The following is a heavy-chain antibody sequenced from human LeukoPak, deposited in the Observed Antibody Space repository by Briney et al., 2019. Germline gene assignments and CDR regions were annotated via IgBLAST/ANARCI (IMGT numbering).Heavy chain of an antibody. J-gene: IGHJ4*02. CDR2: INPNSGGT. V-gene: IGHV1-2*02. D-gene: IGHD3-16*02. CDR1: GYTFTGYY. Sequence: ASVKVSCKAFGYTFTGYYMHWVRQAPGQGLEWMGWINPNSGGTNYAQKFQGRVTMTRDTSISTAYMELSRLRSDDTAVYYCARQGGPSMITFGGVIAIDYWGQGTLVTVSS. CDR3: ARQGGPSMITFGGVIAIDY.